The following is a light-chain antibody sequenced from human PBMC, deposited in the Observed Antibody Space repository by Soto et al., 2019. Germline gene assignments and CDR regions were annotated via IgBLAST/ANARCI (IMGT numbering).Light chain of an antibody. Sequence: QSVLTHPASVSGSPGQSITISCTGTSSDVGGYNYVSWYQQHPGKAPKLMIYEVSNRPSGVSNRFSGSKSGNTASLTISGLQAEEEADYYCTSYTSSSTYVFGTGTKLTVL. CDR2: EVS. CDR3: TSYTSSSTYV. J-gene: IGLJ1*01. V-gene: IGLV2-14*01. CDR1: SSDVGGYNY.